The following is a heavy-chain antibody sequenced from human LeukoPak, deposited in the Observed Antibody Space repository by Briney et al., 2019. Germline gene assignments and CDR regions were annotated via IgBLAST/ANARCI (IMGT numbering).Heavy chain of an antibody. J-gene: IGHJ6*02. CDR1: GYTFSSYG. CDR2: IIPIFGTA. Sequence: ASVKVSCKASGYTFSSYGISWVRQAPGQGLEWMGLIIPIFGTANYAQKFQGRVTITADESTSTAYMELSSLRSEDTAVYYCARGQYSSGWYAPNYYGMDVWGQGTTVTVSS. D-gene: IGHD6-19*01. CDR3: ARGQYSSGWYAPNYYGMDV. V-gene: IGHV1-69*13.